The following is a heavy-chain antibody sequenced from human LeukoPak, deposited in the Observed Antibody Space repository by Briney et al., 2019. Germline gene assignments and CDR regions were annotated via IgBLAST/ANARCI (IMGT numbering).Heavy chain of an antibody. D-gene: IGHD3-3*01. Sequence: GRSLRLSCAASGFTFDDYAMHWVRQAPGKGLEWVSGISWNSGSIGYADSVKGRFTISRDNAKNSLYLQMNSLRAEDTALYYCAKGYRGGFWSGYYFDYRGQGTLVTVSS. CDR1: GFTFDDYA. CDR3: AKGYRGGFWSGYYFDY. CDR2: ISWNSGSI. V-gene: IGHV3-9*01. J-gene: IGHJ4*02.